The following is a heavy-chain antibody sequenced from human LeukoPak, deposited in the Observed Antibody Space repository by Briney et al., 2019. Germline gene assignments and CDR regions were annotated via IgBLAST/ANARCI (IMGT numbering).Heavy chain of an antibody. CDR2: MNPNNDNT. CDR3: AIWNYGAVPGFQH. D-gene: IGHD1-7*01. Sequence: GASVKVSCKASGYTFTSYDINWVRQATGQGLEWMGWMNPNNDNTGYAQKFQGRVTMTRDTSITTAYMELSSLKSEDTAVYYCAIWNYGAVPGFQHWGQGTLVTVSS. CDR1: GYTFTSYD. J-gene: IGHJ1*01. V-gene: IGHV1-8*01.